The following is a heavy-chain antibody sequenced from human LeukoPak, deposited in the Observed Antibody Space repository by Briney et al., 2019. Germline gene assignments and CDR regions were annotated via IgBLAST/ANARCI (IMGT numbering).Heavy chain of an antibody. CDR1: GVSASSGSYY. J-gene: IGHJ4*02. CDR3: ARRLRSSSGHFDY. Sequence: SETLSLTCTVSGVSASSGSYYWSWIRQPPGKGLEWIGYIYYSGSTNYNPSLKSRVTISVDTSKNQFSLKLSSVTAADTAVYYCARRLRSSSGHFDYWGQGTLVTVSS. D-gene: IGHD6-6*01. CDR2: IYYSGST. V-gene: IGHV4-61*01.